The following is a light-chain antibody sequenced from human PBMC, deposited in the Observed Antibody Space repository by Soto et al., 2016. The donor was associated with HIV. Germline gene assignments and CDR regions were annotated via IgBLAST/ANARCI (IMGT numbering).Light chain of an antibody. Sequence: DIQMTQSPSTLSASVGDRVTITCRASHSISTWLAWYQQKPGKAPNLLIYKASILQNGVPSRFSGSGSGTEFTLTINSLQPDDFAIYHCQQYNTYSQGTFGQGTKVEI. V-gene: IGKV1-5*03. CDR3: QQYNTYSQGT. CDR2: KAS. J-gene: IGKJ1*01. CDR1: HSISTW.